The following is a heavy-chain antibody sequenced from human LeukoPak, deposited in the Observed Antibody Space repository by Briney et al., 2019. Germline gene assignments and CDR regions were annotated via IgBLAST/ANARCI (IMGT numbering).Heavy chain of an antibody. Sequence: SETLSLTCTVSGGSISSYYWSWIRQPPGKGLEWIGYIYYSGSTNYNPSLKSRVTISVDTSKNQFSLKLSSVTAADTAVYYCARVGSSWSGVDYWGQGALVTVSS. D-gene: IGHD6-13*01. CDR2: IYYSGST. V-gene: IGHV4-59*01. CDR3: ARVGSSWSGVDY. J-gene: IGHJ4*02. CDR1: GGSISSYY.